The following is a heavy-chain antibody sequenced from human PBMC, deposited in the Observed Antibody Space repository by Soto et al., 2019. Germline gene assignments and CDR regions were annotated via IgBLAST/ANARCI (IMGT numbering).Heavy chain of an antibody. V-gene: IGHV1-69*02. D-gene: IGHD3-10*01. J-gene: IGHJ4*02. Sequence: QVHLVQSGAELKKPGSSVRVSCKASGDTFSSYTINWVRQAPGLGLEWMGRTIPILSMSNYALKFQGRLPITADKYTSTAYMELSSLRSEDTAMYYCATSYGSGSQAFDYWGQGALVTVSS. CDR3: ATSYGSGSQAFDY. CDR2: TIPILSMS. CDR1: GDTFSSYT.